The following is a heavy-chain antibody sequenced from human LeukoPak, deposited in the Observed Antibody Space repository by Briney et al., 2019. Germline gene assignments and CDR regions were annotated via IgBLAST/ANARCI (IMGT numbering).Heavy chain of an antibody. CDR1: GGSFRGYY. CDR3: ARGVLGPYYFDL. CDR2: IHYTGAT. Sequence: SETLSLTCAVYGGSFRGYYWSWIRQPPGKGLEWIGEIHYTGATNYKPSLKSRVTISGDPSKNQFSLRVSSVTAADTAVYYCARGVLGPYYFDLWGRGILVTVSS. D-gene: IGHD7-27*01. V-gene: IGHV4-34*01. J-gene: IGHJ2*01.